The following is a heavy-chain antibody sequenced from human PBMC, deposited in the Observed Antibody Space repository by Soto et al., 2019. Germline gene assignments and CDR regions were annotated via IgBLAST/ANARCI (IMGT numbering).Heavy chain of an antibody. Sequence: GGSLRLSCAASGFTFSSYGMHWVRQAPGKGLEWVAVISYDGSNKYYADSVKGRFTISRDNSKNTLYLQMNSLRAEDTAVYYCAKDFTLDYGDYVFDYWGQGTLVTVSS. CDR2: ISYDGSNK. CDR1: GFTFSSYG. J-gene: IGHJ4*02. CDR3: AKDFTLDYGDYVFDY. V-gene: IGHV3-30*18. D-gene: IGHD4-17*01.